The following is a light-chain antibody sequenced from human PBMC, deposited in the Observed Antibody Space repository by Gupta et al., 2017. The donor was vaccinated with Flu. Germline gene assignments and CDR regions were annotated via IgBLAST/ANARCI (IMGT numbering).Light chain of an antibody. CDR1: ALSKQY. V-gene: IGLV3-25*02. CDR2: KDT. CDR3: QSADITGASRV. J-gene: IGLJ3*02. Sequence: THAPAMSVSPGQTATITCSGSALSKQYVYWYRQRPGQAPVLLIYKDTERASGIPDRISGSSSGTRVTLTIRGVQTEDEADYYCQSADITGASRVFGGGT.